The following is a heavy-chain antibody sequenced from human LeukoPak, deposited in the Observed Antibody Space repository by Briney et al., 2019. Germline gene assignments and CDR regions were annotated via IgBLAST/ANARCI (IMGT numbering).Heavy chain of an antibody. CDR1: GYTFTSYD. V-gene: IGHV1-8*01. J-gene: IGHJ6*03. Sequence: ASVKVSCKASGYTFTSYDINWVRQATGQGLEWMGWMNPNSGNTGYAQKFQGRVTMTRNTSISTAYMELSSLRSEDTAVYYYARYYSSSYYYYYYYMDVWGKGTTVTVSS. CDR2: MNPNSGNT. D-gene: IGHD6-6*01. CDR3: ARYYSSSYYYYYYYMDV.